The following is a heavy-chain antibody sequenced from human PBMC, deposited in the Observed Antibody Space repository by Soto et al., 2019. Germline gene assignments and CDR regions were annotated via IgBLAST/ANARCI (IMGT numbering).Heavy chain of an antibody. D-gene: IGHD3-16*01. J-gene: IGHJ3*02. V-gene: IGHV3-48*01. Sequence: EVQLVESGGGLVQPGGSLRLSCAASGFTFSSYSMNWVRQAPGKGLEWVSYISSSSSTIYYADSVKGRFTISRDNAKNSLYLQMNSLRAEDTAVYYCARTHYDYIWGSYIPNAFDIWGQGTMVTVSS. CDR1: GFTFSSYS. CDR3: ARTHYDYIWGSYIPNAFDI. CDR2: ISSSSSTI.